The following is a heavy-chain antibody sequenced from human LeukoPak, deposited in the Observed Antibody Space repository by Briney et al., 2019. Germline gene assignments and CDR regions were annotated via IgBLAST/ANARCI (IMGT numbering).Heavy chain of an antibody. J-gene: IGHJ6*03. CDR2: IFISGGT. Sequence: SQTLSLTCTVSGDSITSGSYYWSWIRQPAGKGLEWIGRIFISGGTNYNPSLRSRVTMSLDTSKNQFSLKLYSVTAADTAVYYCARGGSTLHSAGGHDIEFYYYYMDVWGKGTTVTISS. CDR3: ARGGSTLHSAGGHDIEFYYYYMDV. D-gene: IGHD3-9*01. CDR1: GDSITSGSYY. V-gene: IGHV4-61*02.